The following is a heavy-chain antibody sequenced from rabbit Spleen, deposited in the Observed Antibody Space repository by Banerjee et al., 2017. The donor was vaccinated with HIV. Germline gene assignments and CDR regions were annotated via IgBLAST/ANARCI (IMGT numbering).Heavy chain of an antibody. CDR3: ARDVTGVIGWNFGW. J-gene: IGHJ6*01. V-gene: IGHV1S45*01. CDR2: INAVTGKA. CDR1: GFSFSHTAV. D-gene: IGHD4-1*01. Sequence: EQLVESGGGLVRPEGSLKLSCTASGFSFSHTAVMCWVRQAPGKGLQWIACINAVTGKAVYATWAKGRFTFSKASSTTVTLQVTSRTVADTATYFCARDVTGVIGWNFGWWGPGTRVTVS.